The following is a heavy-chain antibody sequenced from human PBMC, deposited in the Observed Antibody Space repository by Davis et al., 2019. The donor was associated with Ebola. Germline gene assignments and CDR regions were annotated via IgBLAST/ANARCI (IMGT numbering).Heavy chain of an antibody. CDR3: ARDQVPFLEWLSGFDP. V-gene: IGHV1-3*01. CDR1: GFTFSSYA. D-gene: IGHD3-3*01. CDR2: INAGNGNT. Sequence: MPGGSLRLSCAASGFTFSSYAMHWVRQAPGQRLEWMGWINAGNGNTKYSQKFQGRVTITRDTSASTAYMELSSLRSEDTAVYYCARDQVPFLEWLSGFDPWGQGTLVTVSS. J-gene: IGHJ5*02.